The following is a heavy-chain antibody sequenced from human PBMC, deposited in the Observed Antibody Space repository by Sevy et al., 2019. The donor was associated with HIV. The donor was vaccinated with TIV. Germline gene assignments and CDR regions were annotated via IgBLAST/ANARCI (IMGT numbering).Heavy chain of an antibody. CDR3: ARGWGVVVVPAAIEGRFFDI. V-gene: IGHV3-30*04. D-gene: IGHD2-2*02. CDR2: ISYDGSNK. CDR1: GFTFSSYA. Sequence: GGSLRLSCAASGFTFSSYAMHWVRQAPGKGLEWVAVISYDGSNKYYADSVKGRFTISRDNSENTLYLHMNSLRAEDTAVYHCARGWGVVVVPAAIEGRFFDIWGQGTMVTVSS. J-gene: IGHJ3*02.